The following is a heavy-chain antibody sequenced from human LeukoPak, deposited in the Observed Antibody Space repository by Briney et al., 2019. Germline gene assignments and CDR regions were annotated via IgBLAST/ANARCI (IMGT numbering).Heavy chain of an antibody. Sequence: GGSLRLSCAASGFTFSSYSMNWVRQAPGKGLEWVSSISSSSSYIYCPDSVKGRFTISRDNAKNSLYLQMNSLRAVDTAVYYCARATGYYWLDYWGQGTLVTVSS. CDR1: GFTFSSYS. J-gene: IGHJ4*02. D-gene: IGHD1-26*01. V-gene: IGHV3-21*01. CDR3: ARATGYYWLDY. CDR2: ISSSSSYI.